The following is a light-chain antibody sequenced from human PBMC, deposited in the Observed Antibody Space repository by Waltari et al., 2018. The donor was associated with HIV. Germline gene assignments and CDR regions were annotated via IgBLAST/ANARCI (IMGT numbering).Light chain of an antibody. V-gene: IGLV2-14*03. CDR2: DVT. Sequence: QSALTQPASVSGSPGQSITISCTGTTSAVGGYDFVSWFQQHPGKAPHLLIYDVTSRPSGTSDRFSGSKSGATASLTISGLQAEDEADYYCSSYATNTTVIFGGGTKVTVL. CDR3: SSYATNTTVI. CDR1: TSAVGGYDF. J-gene: IGLJ2*01.